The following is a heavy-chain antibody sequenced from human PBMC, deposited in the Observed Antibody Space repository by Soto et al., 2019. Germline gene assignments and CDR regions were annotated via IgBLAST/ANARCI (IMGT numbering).Heavy chain of an antibody. CDR2: RYDDGST. CDR3: ARVLYGDYFYYGMDV. J-gene: IGHJ6*02. Sequence: SETLSLTCAVFGDSIRNRNYYWAWIRQPPGKGLEWIVSRYDDGSTFYNPSLKSRVTVSVDTSKNQFSLKLSSVTAADTAVYYCARVLYGDYFYYGMDVWGQGTTVTVS. D-gene: IGHD4-17*01. V-gene: IGHV4-39*01. CDR1: GDSIRNRNYY.